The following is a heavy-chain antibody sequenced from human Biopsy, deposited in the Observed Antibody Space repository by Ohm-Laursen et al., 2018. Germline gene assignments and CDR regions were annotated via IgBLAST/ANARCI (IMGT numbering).Heavy chain of an antibody. Sequence: SVKVSCKASGYTFSMYAIIWVRQAPGQGLEWMGWSSAYNGKTNYAQKFQGRLTMTTDTSTSTAYMELRSLRPDDTAVYYCATKLTGYFHHWGQGTLVIVSS. D-gene: IGHD3-9*01. J-gene: IGHJ1*01. CDR2: SSAYNGKT. CDR3: ATKLTGYFHH. V-gene: IGHV1-18*01. CDR1: GYTFSMYA.